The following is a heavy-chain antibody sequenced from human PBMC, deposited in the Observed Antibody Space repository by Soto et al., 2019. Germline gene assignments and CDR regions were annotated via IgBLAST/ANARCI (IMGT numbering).Heavy chain of an antibody. CDR1: GFTFSSYG. D-gene: IGHD6-19*01. CDR2: IWYDGSHK. Sequence: GGSLRLSCAASGFTFSSYGMHWVRQVQGKGLEWVAVIWYDGSHKYYADSVKSLFTTSRDNSKNTLYLQMNSLRAEDTAVYYCARDNTRSGWFTKYGRYDYYGMDVWGQGTTVTVSS. J-gene: IGHJ6*02. V-gene: IGHV3-33*01. CDR3: ARDNTRSGWFTKYGRYDYYGMDV.